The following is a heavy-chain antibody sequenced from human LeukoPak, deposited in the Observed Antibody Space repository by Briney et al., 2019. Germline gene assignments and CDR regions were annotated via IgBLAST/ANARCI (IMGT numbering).Heavy chain of an antibody. J-gene: IGHJ4*02. D-gene: IGHD6-13*01. CDR3: ARGGSSWYDYFGY. Sequence: SETLSLTCTVSGASISSSSYYGGWIRQPPGKGLEWIGSIDYSGSTHYNPSLKSRVTISVDTSKNQSSLTLSYVTAEDTAVYYCARGGSSWYDYFGYWGQGTLVTVSS. CDR1: GASISSSSYY. CDR2: IDYSGST. V-gene: IGHV4-39*01.